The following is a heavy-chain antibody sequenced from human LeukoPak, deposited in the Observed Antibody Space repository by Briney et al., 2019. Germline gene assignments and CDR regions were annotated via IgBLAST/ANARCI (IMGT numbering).Heavy chain of an antibody. CDR2: IYYSGST. CDR3: ARDLNDSSGYYSYYFDY. V-gene: IGHV4-39*07. J-gene: IGHJ4*02. Sequence: SETLSLTCTVSGGSISSSSYYWGWIRQPPGKGLEWIGRIYYSGSTYYNPSLKSRVTISVDTSKNQFSLKLSSVTAADTAVYYCARDLNDSSGYYSYYFDYWGQGTLVTVSS. D-gene: IGHD3-22*01. CDR1: GGSISSSSYY.